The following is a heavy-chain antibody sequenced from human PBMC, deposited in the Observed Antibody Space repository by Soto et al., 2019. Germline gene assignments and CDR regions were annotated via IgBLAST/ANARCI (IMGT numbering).Heavy chain of an antibody. CDR2: IDGSGTYT. J-gene: IGHJ4*01. V-gene: IGHV3-23*01. CDR3: VKAPTNIVGAD. D-gene: IGHD3-10*01. CDR1: GFTFSACA. Sequence: TGGSLRLSCAASGFTFSACAMTWVRQAPGKGLEWVSAIDGSGTYTYYADSVKGRFTISRDNSKNTLDLQMNSLRVDDTAVYYCVKAPTNIVGADWGHGTLVTVSS.